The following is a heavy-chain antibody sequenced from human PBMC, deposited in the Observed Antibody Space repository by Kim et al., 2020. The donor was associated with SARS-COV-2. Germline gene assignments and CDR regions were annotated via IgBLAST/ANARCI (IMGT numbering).Heavy chain of an antibody. J-gene: IGHJ6*02. V-gene: IGHV1-2*02. CDR3: ARAFNPDIVVVPAAIPYYYYYGMDV. D-gene: IGHD2-2*02. CDR2: INPNSGGT. Sequence: ASVKVSCKASGYTFTGYYMHWVRQAPGQGLEWMGWINPNSGGTNYAQKFQGRVTMTRDTSISTAYMELSRLRSDDTAVYYCARAFNPDIVVVPAAIPYYYYYGMDVWGQGTTVTVSS. CDR1: GYTFTGYY.